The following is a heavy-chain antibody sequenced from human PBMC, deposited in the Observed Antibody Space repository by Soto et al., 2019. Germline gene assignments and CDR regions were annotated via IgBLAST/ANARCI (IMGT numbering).Heavy chain of an antibody. J-gene: IGHJ4*02. Sequence: PSETLSLTCTVSGGSISSYYWSWIRQPPGKGLEWIGYIYYSGSTNYNPSLKSRVTISVDTSKNQFSLKLSSVTAADTAVYYCARLKHFFLDYWGQGTLVTVSS. V-gene: IGHV4-59*01. D-gene: IGHD3-3*01. CDR1: GGSISSYY. CDR3: ARLKHFFLDY. CDR2: IYYSGST.